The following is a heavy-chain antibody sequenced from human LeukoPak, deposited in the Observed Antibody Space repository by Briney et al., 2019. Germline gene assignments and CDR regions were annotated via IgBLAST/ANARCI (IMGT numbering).Heavy chain of an antibody. V-gene: IGHV3-66*01. J-gene: IGHJ4*02. Sequence: GGSLRLSCAASGFTVSSNYMSWVRQAPGKGLEWVSVIYSGGSAYYADSVKGRFTISRDNSKNTLYLQMHSLRAEDTAVYYCARSALYDSSGYYYYWGQGTLVTVSS. CDR3: ARSALYDSSGYYYY. CDR1: GFTVSSNY. CDR2: IYSGGSA. D-gene: IGHD3-22*01.